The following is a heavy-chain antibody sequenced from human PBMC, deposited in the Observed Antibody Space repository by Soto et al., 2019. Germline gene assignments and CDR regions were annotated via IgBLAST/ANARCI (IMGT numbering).Heavy chain of an antibody. CDR3: ARLSTVTTCFDY. Sequence: SETLSLTCTVSGGSISSYYWSWIRQPPGKGLEWIGYIYYSGSTNYNPSLKSRVTISVDTSKNQFSLKLSSVTAADTAVYYCARLSTVTTCFDYWGQGTLVTVSS. CDR2: IYYSGST. CDR1: GGSISSYY. V-gene: IGHV4-59*08. J-gene: IGHJ4*02. D-gene: IGHD4-17*01.